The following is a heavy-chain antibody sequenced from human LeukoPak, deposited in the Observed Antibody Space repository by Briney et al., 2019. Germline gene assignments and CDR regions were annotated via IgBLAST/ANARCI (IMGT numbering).Heavy chain of an antibody. J-gene: IGHJ4*02. CDR1: GYTFTSHD. Sequence: ASVKVSCKASGYTFTSHDINWVRQATGQGLEWMGWMNPNSGNTGYAQKFQGRVTMTRNTSISTAYMELSSLRSEDTAVYYCAKLGSGSYSGPFDYWGQGTLVTVSS. CDR2: MNPNSGNT. CDR3: AKLGSGSYSGPFDY. D-gene: IGHD3-10*01. V-gene: IGHV1-8*01.